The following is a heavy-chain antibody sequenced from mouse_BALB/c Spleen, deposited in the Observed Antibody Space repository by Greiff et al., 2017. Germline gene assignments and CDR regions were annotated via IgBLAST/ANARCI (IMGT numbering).Heavy chain of an antibody. J-gene: IGHJ3*01. Sequence: EADGGLVQPKGSLKLSCAASGFTFNTYAMNWVRQAPGKGLEWVARIRSKSNNYATYYADSVKDRFTISRDDSQSMLYLQMNNLKTEDTAMYYCVRQTTATFAYWGQGTLVTVSA. CDR2: IRSKSNNYAT. CDR1: GFTFNTYA. D-gene: IGHD1-2*01. CDR3: VRQTTATFAY. V-gene: IGHV10-1*02.